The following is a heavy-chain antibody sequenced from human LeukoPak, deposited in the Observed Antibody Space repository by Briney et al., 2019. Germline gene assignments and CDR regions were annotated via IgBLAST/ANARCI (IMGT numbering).Heavy chain of an antibody. J-gene: IGHJ5*02. V-gene: IGHV1-8*03. CDR3: ARLYCSSTSCYTEYNWFNP. CDR1: GYTFTSYD. D-gene: IGHD2-2*02. Sequence: SVKVSCKASGYTFTSYDINWVRQATGQGREWMGWMNPNSGNTGYAQKFRARVTITRNTSISTAYMELSSLRSEDTAVYYCARLYCSSTSCYTEYNWFNPWGQGTLVTVSS. CDR2: MNPNSGNT.